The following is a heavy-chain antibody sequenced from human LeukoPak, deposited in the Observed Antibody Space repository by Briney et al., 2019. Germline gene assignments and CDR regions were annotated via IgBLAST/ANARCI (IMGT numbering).Heavy chain of an antibody. V-gene: IGHV4-39*07. CDR1: GGSISSYY. J-gene: IGHJ6*03. CDR3: ASGTTGTTGFYYYYMDV. Sequence: SETLSLTCTVSGGSISSYYWGWVRQPPGKGLEWIGSVYYSGSTYYNPSLKSRVTISVDTSKNQFSLKLSSVTAADTAVYYCASGTTGTTGFYYYYMDVWGKGTTVTVSS. CDR2: VYYSGST. D-gene: IGHD1-1*01.